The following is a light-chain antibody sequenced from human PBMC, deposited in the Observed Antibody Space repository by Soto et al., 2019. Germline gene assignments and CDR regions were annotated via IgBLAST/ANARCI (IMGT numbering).Light chain of an antibody. V-gene: IGKV1-39*01. CDR1: QSISSY. Sequence: DIQMTQSPSSLSASVGDRVTITCRASQSISSYLNWYQQRPGKAPKVLISAASTLQSGVPSRFRGSGSGTDFTLTISSLQPEDSATYYCQQSYSNPWTFGQGTKVEIK. CDR3: QQSYSNPWT. CDR2: AAS. J-gene: IGKJ1*01.